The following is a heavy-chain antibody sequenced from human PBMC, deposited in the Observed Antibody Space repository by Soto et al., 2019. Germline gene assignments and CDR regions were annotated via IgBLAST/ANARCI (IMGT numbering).Heavy chain of an antibody. V-gene: IGHV4-39*01. CDR3: ARLGPNYDFWSGYSTGGNWFDP. J-gene: IGHJ5*02. CDR1: GGSISSSSYY. Sequence: PSETLSLTCTVSGGSISSSSYYWGWIRQPPGKGLEWIGSIYYSGSTYYNPSLKSRVTISVDTSKNQFSLKLSSVTAADTAVYYCARLGPNYDFWSGYSTGGNWFDPWGQGTLVTVSS. D-gene: IGHD3-3*01. CDR2: IYYSGST.